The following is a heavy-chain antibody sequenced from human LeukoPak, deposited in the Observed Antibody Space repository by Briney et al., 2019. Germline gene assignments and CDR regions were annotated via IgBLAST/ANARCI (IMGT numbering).Heavy chain of an antibody. CDR1: GGSISRSGYY. D-gene: IGHD6-6*01. CDR2: IYYSGST. CDR3: ARDLRSSSSSGINYYGMDV. J-gene: IGHJ6*02. Sequence: SETLSLTCPVSGGSISRSGYYWSWIRQHPGKGLEWIGYIYYSGSTYYNPSLKSRVTISVDTSKNQFSLKLSSVTAADTAVYYCARDLRSSSSSGINYYGMDVWGQGTTVTVSS. V-gene: IGHV4-31*03.